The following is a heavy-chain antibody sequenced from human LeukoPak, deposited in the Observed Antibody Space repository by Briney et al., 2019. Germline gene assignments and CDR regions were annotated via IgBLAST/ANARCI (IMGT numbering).Heavy chain of an antibody. CDR2: ISTGGSPI. V-gene: IGHV3-48*01. CDR3: AQTSGY. J-gene: IGHJ4*02. CDR1: KFTFSTYS. Sequence: GGCLRLSCAASKFTFSTYSMNWVRQAPGKGLEWVSYISTGGSPIYYADSVKGRFTIFRGNAKNSLYLQMSSLRAEDTAVYYCAQTSGYWGQGTLVTVSS.